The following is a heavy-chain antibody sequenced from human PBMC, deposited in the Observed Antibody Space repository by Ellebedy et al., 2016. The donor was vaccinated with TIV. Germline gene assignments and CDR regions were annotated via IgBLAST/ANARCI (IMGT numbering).Heavy chain of an antibody. CDR3: ARDTKMYYHNGMDV. V-gene: IGHV3-30*03. D-gene: IGHD5-24*01. J-gene: IGHJ6*02. Sequence: GGSLRLSCAASGFTLSSHVIHWVRQAPGKGLAWVAAVSYDGIKTYYVDSVRVRFTISRDNSKSKVDLQMNRLTTEETAVYYCARDTKMYYHNGMDVWGQGTAVTVSS. CDR2: VSYDGIKT. CDR1: GFTLSSHV.